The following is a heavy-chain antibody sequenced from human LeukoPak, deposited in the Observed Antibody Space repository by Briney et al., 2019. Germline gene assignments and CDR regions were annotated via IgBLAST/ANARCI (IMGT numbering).Heavy chain of an antibody. Sequence: GGSLRLSCAASGFTFSSYAMSWVRQAPGKGLEWVSAISDSGGSTYYADSVKGRFTISRDNSKNTLYLQMNSLRAEDTAVYYCAKDKGRGDYVNYYYGMDVWGQGTTVTVSS. D-gene: IGHD4-17*01. V-gene: IGHV3-23*01. CDR1: GFTFSSYA. CDR3: AKDKGRGDYVNYYYGMDV. CDR2: ISDSGGST. J-gene: IGHJ6*02.